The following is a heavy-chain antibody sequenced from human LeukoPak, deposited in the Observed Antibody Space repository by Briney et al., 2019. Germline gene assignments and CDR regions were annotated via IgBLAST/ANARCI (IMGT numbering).Heavy chain of an antibody. CDR1: GFTFSSYG. D-gene: IGHD6-6*01. J-gene: IGHJ4*02. V-gene: IGHV3-23*01. Sequence: GRSLRLSCAASGFTFSSYGMHWVRQAPGKGLEWVSAISGSGGSTYYADSVKGRFTISRDNSKNTLYLQMNSLRAEDTAVYYCARTAGRTFDYWGQGTLVTVSS. CDR3: ARTAGRTFDY. CDR2: ISGSGGST.